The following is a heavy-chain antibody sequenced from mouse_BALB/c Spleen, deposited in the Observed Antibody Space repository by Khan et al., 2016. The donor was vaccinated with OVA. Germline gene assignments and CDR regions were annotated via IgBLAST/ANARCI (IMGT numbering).Heavy chain of an antibody. D-gene: IGHD3-3*01. CDR3: ARDAGRY. V-gene: IGHV1-18*01. J-gene: IGHJ4*01. CDR2: INPKNGGN. Sequence: EVKLEESGPELVKPGASVKISCKTSGYTFPEYTVHWVKQSLGKSLDWIGVINPKNGGNAHNQKFKGKATLTVDRSSSTAYMEFRSLTSEDSAVYYCARDAGRYWGQGTSVTVAS. CDR1: GYTFPEYT.